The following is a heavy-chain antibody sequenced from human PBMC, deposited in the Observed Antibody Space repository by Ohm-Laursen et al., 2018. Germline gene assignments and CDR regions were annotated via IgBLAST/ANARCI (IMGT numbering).Heavy chain of an antibody. J-gene: IGHJ1*01. Sequence: GSLRLSCTASGFTFSNSWMHWVRQAPGKGLVWVSRINRDASSTSYADSVKGRFTISRDNAKNTLYLQMNSLRVEDTAVYYCVRDDDTTGHYSYFHHWGQGSLVTVSS. V-gene: IGHV3-74*01. CDR2: INRDASST. CDR3: VRDDDTTGHYSYFHH. CDR1: GFTFSNSW. D-gene: IGHD3-22*01.